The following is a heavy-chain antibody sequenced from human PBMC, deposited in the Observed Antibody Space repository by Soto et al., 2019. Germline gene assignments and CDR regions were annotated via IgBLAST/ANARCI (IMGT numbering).Heavy chain of an antibody. J-gene: IGHJ5*02. CDR2: ISAYNGNT. CDR1: GYTFTIYG. D-gene: IGHD3-22*01. Sequence: QVQLVQSGAEVKKPGASVKVSCKASGYTFTIYGISWVRQAPGQGLEWMGWISAYNGNTNYAQKLQGRVTMTTDTSRSTAYMELRSLRSDDTAVYYCARDDRYYDSSGWFDPWGQGTLVTVSS. CDR3: ARDDRYYDSSGWFDP. V-gene: IGHV1-18*01.